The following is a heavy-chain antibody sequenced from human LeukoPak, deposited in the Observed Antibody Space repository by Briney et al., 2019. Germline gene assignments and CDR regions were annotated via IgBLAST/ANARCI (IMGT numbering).Heavy chain of an antibody. D-gene: IGHD6-19*01. CDR1: GFTFSSYA. J-gene: IGHJ5*02. Sequence: PGGSLRLSCAASGFTFSSYAMSWVRQAPGKGLEWVSAISGSGGSTYYADSVKGRFTNSRDNSKNTLYLQMNSLRVEDTAVYYCARAYNSGWSLPFDPWGQGTLVTVSS. CDR2: ISGSGGST. V-gene: IGHV3-23*01. CDR3: ARAYNSGWSLPFDP.